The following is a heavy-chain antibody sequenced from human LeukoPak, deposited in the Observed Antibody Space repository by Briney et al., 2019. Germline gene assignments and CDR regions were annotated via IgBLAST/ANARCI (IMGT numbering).Heavy chain of an antibody. V-gene: IGHV4-34*01. CDR2: INHSGST. D-gene: IGHD6-19*01. CDR1: GGSFSGYY. J-gene: IGHJ5*02. Sequence: NPSETLSLPCAVYGGSFSGYYWSWIRQPPGKGLEWIGEINHSGSTNYNPSLKSRVTISVDTSKNQFSLKLSSVTAADTAVYYCARDALPSGWSEVSWFDPWGQGTLVTASS. CDR3: ARDALPSGWSEVSWFDP.